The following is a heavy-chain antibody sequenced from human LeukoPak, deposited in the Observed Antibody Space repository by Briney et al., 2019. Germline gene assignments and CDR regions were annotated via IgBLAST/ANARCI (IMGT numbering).Heavy chain of an antibody. V-gene: IGHV4-30-2*01. CDR2: IYHSGST. CDR3: ARDMDGDYVFDP. Sequence: PSETLSLTCTVSGGSISSSYYYWSWIRQPPGKGLEWIGYIYHSGSTYYNPSLKSRVTISVDRSKNQFSLKLSSVTAADTAVYYCARDMDGDYVFDPWGQGTLVTVSS. D-gene: IGHD4-17*01. CDR1: GGSISSSYYY. J-gene: IGHJ5*02.